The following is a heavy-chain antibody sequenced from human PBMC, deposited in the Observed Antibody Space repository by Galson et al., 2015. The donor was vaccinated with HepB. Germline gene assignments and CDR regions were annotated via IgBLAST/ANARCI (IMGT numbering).Heavy chain of an antibody. CDR1: GFTFSSYW. V-gene: IGHV3-74*01. Sequence: SLRLSCAASGFTFSSYWMHWVRQAPGKGLVWVSRINSDGSRTSHADSVKGRFTISRDSAKKMLYLQMNSLRAEDTAVYYCARVSGDCGGDCYLAFWGQGTLVTVSS. CDR2: INSDGSRT. D-gene: IGHD2-21*02. J-gene: IGHJ4*02. CDR3: ARVSGDCGGDCYLAF.